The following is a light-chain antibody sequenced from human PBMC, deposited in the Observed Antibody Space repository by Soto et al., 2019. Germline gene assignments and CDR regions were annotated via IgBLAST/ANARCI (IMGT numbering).Light chain of an antibody. J-gene: IGKJ1*01. CDR3: QQYNSYPWT. CDR1: QSISSW. Sequence: DIQMTQSPSTLSASVGDRVTITCRASQSISSWLAWYQQKPGKAPKLLIYDASSLESGVPSRFSGSGSGTEFTLTITSLQPDDCATDYCQQYNSYPWTFGQGSK. V-gene: IGKV1-5*01. CDR2: DAS.